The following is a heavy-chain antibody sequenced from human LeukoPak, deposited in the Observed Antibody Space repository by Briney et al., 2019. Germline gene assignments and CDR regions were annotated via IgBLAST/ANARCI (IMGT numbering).Heavy chain of an antibody. V-gene: IGHV4-34*01. J-gene: IGHJ5*02. Sequence: TSSETLSLTCAVYGGSFSGYYWSWIRQPPGKGLEWIGEIKHSGSTNYNPSLKSRVTISVDTSKNQFSLKLSSVTAADTAVYYCARGRPVLLWFGEPSNWFDPWGQGTLVTVSS. CDR1: GGSFSGYY. D-gene: IGHD3-10*01. CDR2: IKHSGST. CDR3: ARGRPVLLWFGEPSNWFDP.